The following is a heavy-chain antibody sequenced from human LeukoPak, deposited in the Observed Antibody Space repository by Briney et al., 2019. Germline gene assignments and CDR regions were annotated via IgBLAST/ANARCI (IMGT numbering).Heavy chain of an antibody. CDR3: ARDSGVLLWFGELPDDY. CDR2: VYTSGST. Sequence: SETLSLTCTVSGGSISSYYWSWIRQPAGKGLEWIGRVYTSGSTNYNPSLKSRVTMSVDTSKNQFSLKLSSVTAADTAVYYCARDSGVLLWFGELPDDYWGQGTLVTVSS. D-gene: IGHD3-10*01. V-gene: IGHV4-4*07. J-gene: IGHJ4*02. CDR1: GGSISSYY.